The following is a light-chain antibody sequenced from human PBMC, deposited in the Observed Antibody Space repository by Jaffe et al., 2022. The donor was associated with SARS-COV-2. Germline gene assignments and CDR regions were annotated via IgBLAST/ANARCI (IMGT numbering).Light chain of an antibody. Sequence: QSVLTQPPSASGTPGQRVTISCSGSSANTGSNTVHWYQQLPGTAPKLLIFNNNQRPSGVPDRFSGSKSGTSASLAISGLQSEDEADYFCAAWDDTLNGPVFGGGTKLTVL. CDR3: AAWDDTLNGPV. CDR2: NNN. J-gene: IGLJ2*01. V-gene: IGLV1-44*01. CDR1: SANTGSNT.